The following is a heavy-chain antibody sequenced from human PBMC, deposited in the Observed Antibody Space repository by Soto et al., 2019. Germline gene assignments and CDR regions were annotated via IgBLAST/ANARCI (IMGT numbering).Heavy chain of an antibody. CDR3: ARGYHYYDSSGYDKWDAFDI. J-gene: IGHJ3*02. CDR1: GFTFSSYS. Sequence: GGSQRLSCAASGFTFSSYSMNWVRQAPGKGLEWVSSISSSSSYIYYADSVKGRFTISRDNAKNSLYLQMNSLRAEDTAVYYCARGYHYYDSSGYDKWDAFDIWGQGTMVTVSS. V-gene: IGHV3-21*01. D-gene: IGHD3-22*01. CDR2: ISSSSSYI.